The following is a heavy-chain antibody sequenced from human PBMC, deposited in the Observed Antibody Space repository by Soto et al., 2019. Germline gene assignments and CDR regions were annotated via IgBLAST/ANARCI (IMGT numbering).Heavy chain of an antibody. CDR2: IWYDGSNK. CDR3: ATGSFYGSGSYY. CDR1: GFTFSSYG. Sequence: VQLVESGGGVVQPGRSLRLSCAASGFTFSSYGMHWVRQAPGKGLEWVAVIWYDGSNKYYADSVKGRFTISRDNSKNTLYLQMNSLRAEDTAVYYCATGSFYGSGSYYWGQGTLVTVSS. J-gene: IGHJ4*02. D-gene: IGHD3-10*01. V-gene: IGHV3-33*01.